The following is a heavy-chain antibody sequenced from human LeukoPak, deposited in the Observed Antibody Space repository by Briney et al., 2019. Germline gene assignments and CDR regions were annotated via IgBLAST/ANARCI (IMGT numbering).Heavy chain of an antibody. CDR2: ITSDSRGI. V-gene: IGHV3-21*01. J-gene: IGHJ4*02. Sequence: GGSLRLSCVASGFRYSHYGMNWVRQAPGKGLEWVSGITSDSRGIYYADSVKGRFTISRDNSKNTLYLQMNSLRAEDTAVYYCARGPSGYHNTGGQGTLVTVSS. CDR3: ARGPSGYHNT. CDR1: GFRYSHYG. D-gene: IGHD5-12*01.